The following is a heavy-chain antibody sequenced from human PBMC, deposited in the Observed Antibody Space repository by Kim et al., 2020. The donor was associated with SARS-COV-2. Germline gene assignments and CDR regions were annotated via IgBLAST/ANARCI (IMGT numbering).Heavy chain of an antibody. V-gene: IGHV3-11*05. J-gene: IGHJ4*02. CDR3: ARGSGKGSGVNAH. Sequence: GRFTISRDNAKNSLYLQMNSLRAEDTAVYYCARGSGKGSGVNAHWGQGTLVTVSS. D-gene: IGHD3-10*01.